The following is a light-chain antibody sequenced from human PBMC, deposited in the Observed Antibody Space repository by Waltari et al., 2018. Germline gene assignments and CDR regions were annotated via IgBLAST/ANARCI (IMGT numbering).Light chain of an antibody. CDR3: QKYDSLPAT. V-gene: IGKV3-20*01. J-gene: IGKJ1*01. CDR2: HAS. CDR1: KSVIKY. Sequence: VLTQSPGTLSLSPGESATLSCRASKSVIKYLAWYQQKPGRAPRLLIYHASTRATGVPDRFSGSGSGTVFSLTISRLEPEDVAVYYCQKYDSLPATFGQGTRVEIK.